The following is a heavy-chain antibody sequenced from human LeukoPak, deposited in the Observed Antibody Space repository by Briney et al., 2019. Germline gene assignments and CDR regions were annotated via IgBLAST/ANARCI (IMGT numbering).Heavy chain of an antibody. D-gene: IGHD3-10*01. CDR3: APPITMVQGVIFPFDY. Sequence: GGSLRLSCAASGFTFSSHWMSWVRQAPGKGLEWVANIKQDGSEKYYVDSVKGRFTISRDNAKNPLYLQMNSLRAEDTAVYYCAPPITMVQGVIFPFDYWGQGTLVTVSS. J-gene: IGHJ4*02. V-gene: IGHV3-7*03. CDR2: IKQDGSEK. CDR1: GFTFSSHW.